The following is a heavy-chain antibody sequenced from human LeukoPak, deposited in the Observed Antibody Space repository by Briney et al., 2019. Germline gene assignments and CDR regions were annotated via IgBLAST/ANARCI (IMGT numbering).Heavy chain of an antibody. CDR3: AKGVRGWPYYFDY. J-gene: IGHJ4*02. CDR1: GFTFSSYA. V-gene: IGHV3-23*01. D-gene: IGHD6-19*01. Sequence: PGGSLRLSCAASGFTFSSYAMSWVRQAPGKGLEWVSAIGGSDGSTYYTDSVKGRFTISRDNSKNTLFLQINSLRDEDTAVYYCAKGVRGWPYYFDYWGQGTLVTVSS. CDR2: IGGSDGST.